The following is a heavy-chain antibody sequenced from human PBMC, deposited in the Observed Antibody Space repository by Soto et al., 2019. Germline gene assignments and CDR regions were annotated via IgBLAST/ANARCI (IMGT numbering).Heavy chain of an antibody. D-gene: IGHD3-22*01. CDR1: GGTFSSYA. Sequence: QVQLVQSGAEVKKPGSSVKVSCKASGGTFSSYAISWVRQAPGQGLEWMGGIIPIFGTANYAQKFQGGVTITADESTSTAYMELSSLRSEDTAVYYCASRITMIVGDAFDIWGQGTMVTVSS. CDR3: ASRITMIVGDAFDI. J-gene: IGHJ3*02. V-gene: IGHV1-69*01. CDR2: IIPIFGTA.